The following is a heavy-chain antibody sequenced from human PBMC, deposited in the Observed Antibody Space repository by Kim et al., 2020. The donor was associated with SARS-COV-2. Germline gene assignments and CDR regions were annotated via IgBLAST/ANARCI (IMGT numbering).Heavy chain of an antibody. CDR2: ITEDGANT. Sequence: GGSLRPSCAASGFTFSNYAMTWVRQAPGKGLEWVSAITEDGANTYYAASVRGRFTVSRDNSKNTLYLQMSSLRAEDTAIYYCAKAQPRYVFESWAQGTLVTVSS. D-gene: IGHD1-20*01. V-gene: IGHV3-23*01. CDR1: GFTFSNYA. CDR3: AKAQPRYVFES. J-gene: IGHJ4*02.